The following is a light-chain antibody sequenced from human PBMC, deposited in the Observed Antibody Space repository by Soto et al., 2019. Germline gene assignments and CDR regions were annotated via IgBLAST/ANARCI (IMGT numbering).Light chain of an antibody. CDR2: AAS. CDR1: QSISSY. Sequence: DIQVTQSPSSLSASVGDRVTITCRASQSISSYLNWYQQKPGRAPKLLIYAASSLHTGVPSRFSGSGSGTEVTLTITSLQPDDFATYYCQQSHSTPFTFGPGTTVDIK. CDR3: QQSHSTPFT. J-gene: IGKJ3*01. V-gene: IGKV1-39*01.